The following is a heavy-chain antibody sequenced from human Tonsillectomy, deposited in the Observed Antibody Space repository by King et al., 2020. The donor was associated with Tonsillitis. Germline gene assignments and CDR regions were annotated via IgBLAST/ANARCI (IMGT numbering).Heavy chain of an antibody. CDR3: ARDQPRGDFAFDV. Sequence: VQLVESGGGLVQPRGSLRLSCAASGFTFSSYAMSWVRQAPGKGLEWVSTISGSGCGTYYADSVKGRFTISRDYSKNTLDLQMNSLRAEDTAVYYCARDQPRGDFAFDVWGQGTMVTVSS. D-gene: IGHD3-3*01. V-gene: IGHV3-23*04. J-gene: IGHJ3*01. CDR2: ISGSGCGT. CDR1: GFTFSSYA.